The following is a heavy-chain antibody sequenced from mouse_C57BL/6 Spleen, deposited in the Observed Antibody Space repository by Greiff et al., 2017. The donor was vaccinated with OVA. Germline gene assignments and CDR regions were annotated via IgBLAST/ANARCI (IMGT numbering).Heavy chain of an antibody. J-gene: IGHJ2*01. CDR2: IHPNSGST. Sequence: VQLQQPGAELVKPGASVKLSCKASGYTFTSYWMHWVKQRPGQGLEWIGMIHPNSGSTNYNEKFKGKATLTVDKSSSTAYMQLSSLTAEDSAVFYGARSEQWDYWGQGTTLTVSS. V-gene: IGHV1-64*01. CDR3: ARSEQWDY. CDR1: GYTFTSYW. D-gene: IGHD6-1*01.